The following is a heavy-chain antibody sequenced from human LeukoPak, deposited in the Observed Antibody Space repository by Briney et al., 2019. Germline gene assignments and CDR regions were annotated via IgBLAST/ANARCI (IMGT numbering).Heavy chain of an antibody. J-gene: IGHJ4*02. V-gene: IGHV3-33*01. CDR1: GFTFSSYG. Sequence: GRSLRLSCAASGFTFSSYGMHWVRQAPGKGLEWVAVIWYDGSNKYYADSVKGRFTISRDNSKNTLYLQINSLRAEDTAVYYCARWGVTKHYYFDYWGQGTLVTVSS. CDR2: IWYDGSNK. D-gene: IGHD4-17*01. CDR3: ARWGVTKHYYFDY.